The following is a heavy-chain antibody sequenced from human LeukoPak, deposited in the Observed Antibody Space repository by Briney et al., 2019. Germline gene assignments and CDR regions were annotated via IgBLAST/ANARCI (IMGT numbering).Heavy chain of an antibody. D-gene: IGHD3-22*01. Sequence: SETLSLTCTVSGGSISSYYWSWIRQPPGKGLEWIGYIYYSGSTNYNPSLKSRVTISVDTSKNQFSLKLSSVTAADTAVYYCARGEGGYYDSSGPYNWFDPWGQGTLVTVSS. CDR2: IYYSGST. CDR3: ARGEGGYYDSSGPYNWFDP. V-gene: IGHV4-59*12. CDR1: GGSISSYY. J-gene: IGHJ5*02.